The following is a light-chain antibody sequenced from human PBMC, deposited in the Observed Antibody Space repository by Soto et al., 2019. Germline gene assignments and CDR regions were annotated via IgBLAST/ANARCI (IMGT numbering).Light chain of an antibody. J-gene: IGKJ1*01. Sequence: EIVLTQYPCTLSLSPGERLTLSCRTSQSLSTRSLAWYQQKPGQAPSLLIYEASTRAPGTPDRFSGSGSGTDFTLTVSRLEPEDFAVYYCQQYGRSVGFGQGTKVGIK. CDR1: QSLSTRS. CDR3: QQYGRSVG. V-gene: IGKV3-20*01. CDR2: EAS.